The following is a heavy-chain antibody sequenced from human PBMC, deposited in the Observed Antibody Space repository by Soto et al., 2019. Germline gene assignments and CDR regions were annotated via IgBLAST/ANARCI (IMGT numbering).Heavy chain of an antibody. CDR2: IYPGDSDT. CDR1: GSTFTNYW. CDR3: AASICYDGMDV. J-gene: IGHJ6*02. V-gene: IGHV5-51*01. Sequence: PGESMKISCNGSGSTFTNYWIGWVRQMTGKGPEWMGIIYPGDSDTKYNPSFQGQVTISADKSITTTYLQWRSIKASATAIYDCAASICYDGMDVWGQGTTVTFSS.